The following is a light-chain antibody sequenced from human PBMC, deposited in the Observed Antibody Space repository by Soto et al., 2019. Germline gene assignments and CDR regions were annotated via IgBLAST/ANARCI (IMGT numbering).Light chain of an antibody. CDR3: QQSYSTPVT. CDR2: AAS. V-gene: IGKV1-39*01. Sequence: DIQMTQSPSSLSASVGDRVTITCRASQSISSYLNWYQQKPGKAPNLLIYAASSLQSGVPSGFSGSGAGTDFTLTISSLQPEDFATYYGQQSYSTPVTFGQGTKVEIK. J-gene: IGKJ1*01. CDR1: QSISSY.